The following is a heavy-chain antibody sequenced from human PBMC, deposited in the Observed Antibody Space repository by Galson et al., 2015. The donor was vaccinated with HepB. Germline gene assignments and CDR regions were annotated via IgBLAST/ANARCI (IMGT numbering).Heavy chain of an antibody. CDR1: GFTFSHYW. CDR3: ARVAIVEAVQWCRALDI. Sequence: SLRLSCAASGFTFSHYWMTWVRQVPGKGLEWVANIKGDGSETHYVDSVKGRFTISRDNANNALYLQVNSLRAEDTAVYRCARVAIVEAVQWCRALDIWGQGTLVTVSS. D-gene: IGHD2-8*01. J-gene: IGHJ3*02. CDR2: IKGDGSET. V-gene: IGHV3-7*01.